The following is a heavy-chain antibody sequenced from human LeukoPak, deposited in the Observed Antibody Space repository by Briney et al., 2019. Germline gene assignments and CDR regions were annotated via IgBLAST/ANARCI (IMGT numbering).Heavy chain of an antibody. Sequence: PGGSLRLPCAASGFTFSSYEMNWVRQAPGKGLEWVSYISSSGSTIYYADSVKGRFTISRDNAKNSLYLQMNSLRAEDTAVYYCAKVGFSEMEWLLYSDHWGQGPLVTVSS. CDR1: GFTFSSYE. V-gene: IGHV3-48*03. D-gene: IGHD3-3*01. J-gene: IGHJ4*02. CDR2: ISSSGSTI. CDR3: AKVGFSEMEWLLYSDH.